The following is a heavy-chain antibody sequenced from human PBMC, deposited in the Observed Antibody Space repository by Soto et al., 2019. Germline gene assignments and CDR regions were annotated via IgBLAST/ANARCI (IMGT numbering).Heavy chain of an antibody. CDR3: AKLRDPVVVIEYYFDY. V-gene: IGHV3-23*01. CDR1: GFTFSSYA. CDR2: ISGSGGST. J-gene: IGHJ4*02. Sequence: PGGSLRLSCAASGFTFSSYAMSWVRQAPGKGLEWVSAISGSGGSTYYADSVKGRFTISRDNSKNTLYLQMNSLRAEDTAVYYCAKLRDPVVVIEYYFDYWGQGTLVTVSS. D-gene: IGHD3-22*01.